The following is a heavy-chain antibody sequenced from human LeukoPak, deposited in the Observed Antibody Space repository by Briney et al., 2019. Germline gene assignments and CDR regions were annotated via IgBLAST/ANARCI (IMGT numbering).Heavy chain of an antibody. D-gene: IGHD3-9*01. V-gene: IGHV1-2*02. CDR3: ASQKREYYDILTGYYSLDY. J-gene: IGHJ4*02. CDR2: INPNSGGT. Sequence: ASVKVSCKASGYTFTDYYMHWVRQAPGQGFEWMGLINPNSGGTNYAQKFQGRVTMTRDTSISTAYMELSRLRSDDTAVYYCASQKREYYDILTGYYSLDYWGQGTLVTVSS. CDR1: GYTFTDYY.